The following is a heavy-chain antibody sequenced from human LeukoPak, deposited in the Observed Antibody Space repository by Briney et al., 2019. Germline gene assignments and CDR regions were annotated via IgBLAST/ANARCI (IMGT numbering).Heavy chain of an antibody. D-gene: IGHD6-6*01. CDR3: AKDEGTIAARLDY. CDR2: IRYDGSNK. J-gene: IGHJ4*02. Sequence: GGSLRLSCAASGFTFSSYGMHWVRQAPGKGLEWVAIIRYDGSNKYYADSVKGRFTISRDNSKNTLYLQMNSLRAEDTAVYYCAKDEGTIAARLDYWGQGTLVTVSS. V-gene: IGHV3-30*02. CDR1: GFTFSSYG.